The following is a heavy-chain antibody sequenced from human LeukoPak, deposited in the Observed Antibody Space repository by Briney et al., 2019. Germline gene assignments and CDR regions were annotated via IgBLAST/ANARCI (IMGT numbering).Heavy chain of an antibody. J-gene: IGHJ4*02. D-gene: IGHD1-14*01. CDR2: INPNSGGT. CDR1: GYTFTGYY. Sequence: ASVKVSCKASGYTFTGYYMHWVRQAPGQGLEWMGWINPNSGGTNYAQKFQGRVTMTRDTFISTAYMELSRLRSDDTAVYYCARARMRGSGATDYWGQGTLVTVSS. V-gene: IGHV1-2*02. CDR3: ARARMRGSGATDY.